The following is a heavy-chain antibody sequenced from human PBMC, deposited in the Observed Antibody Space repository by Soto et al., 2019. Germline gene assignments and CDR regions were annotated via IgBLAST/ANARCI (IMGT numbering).Heavy chain of an antibody. V-gene: IGHV3-30-3*01. Sequence: GGSLRLSCAASGFTFSPHAMHWVRQGPGKGLEWVAVISDEGSNKYYADSVKGRFTISRDNSKNTLYLQMNSLRAEDTAVYYCARERNTGYDYSYYYGMDVWGQGTTVTVSS. J-gene: IGHJ6*02. CDR3: ARERNTGYDYSYYYGMDV. D-gene: IGHD5-18*01. CDR1: GFTFSPHA. CDR2: ISDEGSNK.